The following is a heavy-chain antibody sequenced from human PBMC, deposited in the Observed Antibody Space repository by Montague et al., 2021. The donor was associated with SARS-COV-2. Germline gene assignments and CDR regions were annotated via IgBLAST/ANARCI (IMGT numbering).Heavy chain of an antibody. CDR3: ARETYTSGWFQQFGY. J-gene: IGHJ4*02. D-gene: IGHD6-19*01. V-gene: IGHV4-39*01. CDR2: IYYSGTT. CDR1: GGSISSSNYY. Sequence: SETLSLTCTVPGGSISSSNYYWGWIRQPPGKGLEWIGSIYYSGTTYYNPSLQSRVTISVDTSKKQFSLKLSSVTAADTAVYYCARETYTSGWFQQFGYWGQGTLVTVSS.